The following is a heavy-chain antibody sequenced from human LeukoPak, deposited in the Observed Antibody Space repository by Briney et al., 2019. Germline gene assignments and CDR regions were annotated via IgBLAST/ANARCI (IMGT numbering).Heavy chain of an antibody. V-gene: IGHV5-51*01. D-gene: IGHD3-22*01. CDR1: GYSFTSYW. Sequence: GESLKISCKGSGYSFTSYWIGWVRQMPGKGLEWMGIIYPGDSDTRYSPSFQGQVTISADKSISTAYLRWSSLKASDTAMYYCARLTYYYDSSGYNTPYDAFDIWGQGTMVTVSS. CDR2: IYPGDSDT. CDR3: ARLTYYYDSSGYNTPYDAFDI. J-gene: IGHJ3*02.